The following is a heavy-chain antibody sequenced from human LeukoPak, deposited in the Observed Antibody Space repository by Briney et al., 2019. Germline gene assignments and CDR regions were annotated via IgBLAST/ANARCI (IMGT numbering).Heavy chain of an antibody. D-gene: IGHD5-24*01. CDR1: GFTFSSYW. V-gene: IGHV3-7*01. J-gene: IGHJ4*02. CDR3: APQGDGYNSPFDY. CDR2: TKQDGSEK. Sequence: PGGSLRLSCAASGFTFSSYWMSWVRQAPGKGLEWVANTKQDGSEKYYVDSVKGRFTISRDNAKNSLYLQMNSLRAEDTAVYYCAPQGDGYNSPFDYWGQGTLVTVSS.